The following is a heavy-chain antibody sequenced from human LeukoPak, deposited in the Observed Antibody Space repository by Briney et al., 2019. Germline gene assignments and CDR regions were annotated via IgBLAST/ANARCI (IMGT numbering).Heavy chain of an antibody. D-gene: IGHD3-10*01. J-gene: IGHJ4*02. CDR3: ARSMVRGAPYYFDY. V-gene: IGHV5-51*01. CDR2: IYPGDSDT. Sequence: PGESLKISCKGSGYSFTSYWIGWVRQMPGKGLEWMGIIYPGDSDTRYSLSFQGQVTISADKSISSAYLQWSSLNASDTAIYYCARSMVRGAPYYFDYWGQGTLVTVSS. CDR1: GYSFTSYW.